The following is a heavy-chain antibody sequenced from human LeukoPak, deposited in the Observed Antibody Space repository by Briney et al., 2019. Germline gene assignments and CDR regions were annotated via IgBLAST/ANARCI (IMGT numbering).Heavy chain of an antibody. CDR2: IRYDGSDK. J-gene: IGHJ4*02. Sequence: GGSLRLSCAASGFIFTDYGMHWVRQAPGKGLEWLTFIRYDGSDKNYADSVEGRFTISRDTSKNTAYLQMNRLTSEDTAVYYCAKEGTASKSSDLDHWGQGILVTVSS. V-gene: IGHV3-30*02. D-gene: IGHD1/OR15-1a*01. CDR3: AKEGTASKSSDLDH. CDR1: GFIFTDYG.